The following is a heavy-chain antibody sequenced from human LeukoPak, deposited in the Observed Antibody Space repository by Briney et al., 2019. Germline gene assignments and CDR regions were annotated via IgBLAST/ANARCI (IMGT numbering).Heavy chain of an antibody. D-gene: IGHD2-2*01. J-gene: IGHJ3*02. V-gene: IGHV4-4*07. CDR1: GGSISSYY. Sequence: SETLSLTCTVSGGSISSYYWSWIRQPAGKGLEWIGRIYTSGSTNYNPSLKSRVTMSIDTSKNQFSLKLSSVTAADTAVYYCARDPTPEIGPAAKNAFDIWGQGTMVTVSS. CDR3: ARDPTPEIGPAAKNAFDI. CDR2: IYTSGST.